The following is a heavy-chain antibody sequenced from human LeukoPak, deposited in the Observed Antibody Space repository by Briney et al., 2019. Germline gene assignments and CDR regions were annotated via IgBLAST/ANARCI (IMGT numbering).Heavy chain of an antibody. V-gene: IGHV5-51*01. CDR1: GYSFTSYW. J-gene: IGHJ4*02. CDR2: TYPGDTEP. Sequence: GESLKISCKGSGYSFTSYWIGWVRQMPGKGLDWMGITYPGDTEPRNSPPFQGQVTISADKSISTAYLQWSSLKASDTAMYYCARQRAGYDFWSGHYGNFDYWGQGTLVTVSS. D-gene: IGHD3-3*01. CDR3: ARQRAGYDFWSGHYGNFDY.